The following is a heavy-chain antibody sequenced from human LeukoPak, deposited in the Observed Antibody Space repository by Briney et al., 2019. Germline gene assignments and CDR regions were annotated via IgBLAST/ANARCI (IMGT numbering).Heavy chain of an antibody. Sequence: GGSLRLSCAASGFTVSNYYMTWVRQAPGKGLEWVSVMYSGGSTYYADSVKGRVAISRDNSQNTVFLQMNSVRVEDTAVYYCARSYSNHLFGMDVWGQGTAATVSS. CDR1: GFTVSNYY. CDR3: ARSYSNHLFGMDV. CDR2: MYSGGST. V-gene: IGHV3-66*01. D-gene: IGHD4-11*01. J-gene: IGHJ6*02.